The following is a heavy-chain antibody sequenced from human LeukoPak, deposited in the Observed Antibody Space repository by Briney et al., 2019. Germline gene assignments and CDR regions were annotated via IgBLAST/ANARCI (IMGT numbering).Heavy chain of an antibody. D-gene: IGHD3-22*01. CDR3: ARIYDSSGYYYGTIDAFDI. Sequence: GGSLRLSCAASGFTFSSYGMHWVRQAPGKGLEWVAFIRYDGSNKYYADSVKGRFTISRDNAKNSLYLQMNSLRAEDTAVYYCARIYDSSGYYYGTIDAFDIWGQGTMVTVPS. J-gene: IGHJ3*02. CDR1: GFTFSSYG. CDR2: IRYDGSNK. V-gene: IGHV3-30*02.